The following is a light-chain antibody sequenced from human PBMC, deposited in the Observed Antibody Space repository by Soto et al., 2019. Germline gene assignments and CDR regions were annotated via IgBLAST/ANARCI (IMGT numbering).Light chain of an antibody. CDR2: ADN. CDR1: SSNIGSNS. CDR3: AAWDDSLNGFV. V-gene: IGLV1-44*01. J-gene: IGLJ1*01. Sequence: SALTQPPSACGTPGQRVSISCSGSSSNIGSNSVQWHQQLPGTAPNLLIYADNQRPSGVPDRFSGSKSGTSASLAITGLQSGDEADYYCAAWDDSLNGFVFGTGTKVTVL.